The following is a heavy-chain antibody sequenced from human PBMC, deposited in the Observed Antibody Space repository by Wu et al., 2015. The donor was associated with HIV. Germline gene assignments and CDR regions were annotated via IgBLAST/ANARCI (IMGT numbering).Heavy chain of an antibody. J-gene: IGHJ3*02. CDR1: GYNFNGYY. CDR2: IIPIFGTA. CDR3: ARAYDSSGYYHGGGFDI. Sequence: QVQMFQSGAEVKKPGASVMVSCKTSGYNFNGYYIHWVRQAPGQGLEWMGGIIPIFGTANYAQKFQGRVTITTDESTSTAYMELSSLRSEDTAVYYCARAYDSSGYYHGGGFDIWGQGTMVTVSS. D-gene: IGHD3-22*01. V-gene: IGHV1-69*05.